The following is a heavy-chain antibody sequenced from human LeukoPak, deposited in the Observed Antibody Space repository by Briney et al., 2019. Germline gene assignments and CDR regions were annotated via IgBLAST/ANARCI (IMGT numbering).Heavy chain of an antibody. CDR2: ISSSGSTI. D-gene: IGHD3-22*01. V-gene: IGHV3-11*01. CDR3: ATSSGYYYAPTGDAFDI. CDR1: GFTFSDYY. Sequence: GGSLRLSCAASGFTFSDYYMSWIRQAPGKGLEWVSYISSSGSTIYYADSVKGRFTISRDNAKNSLYLQMNSLRAEDTAVYYCATSSGYYYAPTGDAFDIWGQGTMVTVSS. J-gene: IGHJ3*02.